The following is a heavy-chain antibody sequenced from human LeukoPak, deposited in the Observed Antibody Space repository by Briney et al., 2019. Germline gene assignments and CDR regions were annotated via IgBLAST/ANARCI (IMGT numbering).Heavy chain of an antibody. D-gene: IGHD3-3*01. J-gene: IGHJ4*02. CDR2: IYPGDSDT. CDR1: GYSFTSYW. CDR3: ARPHYDFWSGYYELDY. Sequence: GESLKISCKGSGYSFTSYWIGWVRQMPGKGLEWMGIIYPGDSDTRYSPSFQGQVTISADKSISTAYLQWSSLKASDTAMYYCARPHYDFWSGYYELDYWGQGTLVTVSS. V-gene: IGHV5-51*01.